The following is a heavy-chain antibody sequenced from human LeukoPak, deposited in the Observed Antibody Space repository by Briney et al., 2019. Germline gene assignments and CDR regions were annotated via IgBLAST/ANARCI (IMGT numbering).Heavy chain of an antibody. J-gene: IGHJ5*02. V-gene: IGHV1-2*02. D-gene: IGHD3-10*01. CDR2: INPNSGAT. CDR3: ARGRFGEWDNWFDP. Sequence: ASVKVSCKASGYTFTGYYIHWVRQAPGQGLEWMAWINPNSGATNYAQKFQGRVTMTRDTSISTAYMELSRLASDDTAVYFCARGRFGEWDNWFDPWGQGTLVTVSS. CDR1: GYTFTGYY.